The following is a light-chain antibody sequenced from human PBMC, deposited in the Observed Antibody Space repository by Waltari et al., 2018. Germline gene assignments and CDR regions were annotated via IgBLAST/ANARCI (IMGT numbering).Light chain of an antibody. CDR3: ALYMGRGIWV. CDR1: FGSRSTTYY. Sequence: QTVVTQEPSLSVFPGGTVTLTCSFSFGSRSTTYYATWYQPTPVQDPRALVYRANARLSGVPDRGSGSNLGNTAARTSTGAQADGESDYYCALYMGRGIWVFGGGTRLTVL. J-gene: IGLJ3*02. CDR2: RAN. V-gene: IGLV8-61*01.